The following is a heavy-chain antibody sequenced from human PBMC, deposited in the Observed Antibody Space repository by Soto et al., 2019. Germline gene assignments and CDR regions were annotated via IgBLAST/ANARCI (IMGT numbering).Heavy chain of an antibody. CDR3: AKDPFNREVVVTADY. Sequence: GGSLRLSCEASGFSFSNSALTWVRQAPGKGLEWVSGISGSGTSTYYADSVKGRFTISRDNFKNTLYLQMNSLRAEDTAVYYCAKDPFNREVVVTADYWGHGTLVTVS. J-gene: IGHJ4*01. CDR2: ISGSGTST. V-gene: IGHV3-23*01. CDR1: GFSFSNSA. D-gene: IGHD2-21*02.